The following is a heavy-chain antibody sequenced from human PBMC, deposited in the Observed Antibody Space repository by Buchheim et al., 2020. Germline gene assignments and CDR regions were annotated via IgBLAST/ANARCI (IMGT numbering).Heavy chain of an antibody. CDR2: IYTGGST. V-gene: IGHV4-61*02. CDR3: ASHEGDYYGSDYHYYGMDV. Sequence: QVQLRESGPGLVKPSQTLSLTCSVSGGSMTSGNYFWSWIRQPAGKGLEWIGRIYTGGSTDYNPSLKSRLTISMDKSKNQFSLNLSSVTAADTARYYCASHEGDYYGSDYHYYGMDVWGQGTT. CDR1: GGSMTSGNYF. D-gene: IGHD3-10*01. J-gene: IGHJ6*02.